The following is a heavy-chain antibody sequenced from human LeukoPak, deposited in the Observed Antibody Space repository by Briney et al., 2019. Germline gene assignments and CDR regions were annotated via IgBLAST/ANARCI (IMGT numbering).Heavy chain of an antibody. D-gene: IGHD6-19*01. CDR1: GYTFTSYD. J-gene: IGHJ5*02. Sequence: ASVTVSCTASGYTFTSYDINWVRQATGQGLEWMGWMNPNSGNTGYAQKFQGRVTMTRNTSISTAYMELSSLRSEDTAVYYCARAAVAGRVDWFDPWGQGTLVTVSS. CDR3: ARAAVAGRVDWFDP. V-gene: IGHV1-8*01. CDR2: MNPNSGNT.